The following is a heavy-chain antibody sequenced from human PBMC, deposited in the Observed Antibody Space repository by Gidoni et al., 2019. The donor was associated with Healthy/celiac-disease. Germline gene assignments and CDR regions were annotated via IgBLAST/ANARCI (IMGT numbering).Heavy chain of an antibody. V-gene: IGHV5-51*01. CDR1: GYSFTSYW. J-gene: IGHJ5*02. D-gene: IGHD3-22*01. CDR3: ARHTYYYDSSGYGFDP. Sequence: VQLVQSGAEVKKPGEYLKISCKGSGYSFTSYWIGWVRQMPGKGLEWMGIIYPGDSDTRYSPSFQGQVTISADKSISTAYLQWSSLKASDTAMYYCARHTYYYDSSGYGFDPWGQGTLVTVSS. CDR2: IYPGDSDT.